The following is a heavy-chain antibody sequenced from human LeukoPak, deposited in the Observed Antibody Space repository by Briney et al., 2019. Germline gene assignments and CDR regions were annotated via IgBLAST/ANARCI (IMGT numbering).Heavy chain of an antibody. CDR2: INPNSSGT. V-gene: IGHV1-2*02. Sequence: VASVKVSCKASGYTFTGYYMHWVRQAPGQGLEWMGWINPNSSGTNYAQKFQGRVTMTRDTSISTAYMELSRLRSDDTAVYYCARPSRGYSYGLDYWGQGTLVTVSS. CDR1: GYTFTGYY. J-gene: IGHJ4*02. CDR3: ARPSRGYSYGLDY. D-gene: IGHD5-18*01.